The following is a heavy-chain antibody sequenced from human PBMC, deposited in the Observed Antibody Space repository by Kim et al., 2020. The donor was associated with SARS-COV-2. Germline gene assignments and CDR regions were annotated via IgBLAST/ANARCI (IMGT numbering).Heavy chain of an antibody. CDR3: AIRDSSGYYFDH. CDR2: INPNSVDT. Sequence: ASVKVSCKASGYTFTGYYMHWVRQAPGQGLEWMGWINPNSVDTNYAQKFQGRVPMTRDTSISTAYMELSRLRSDDTAVYYCAIRDSSGYYFDHWGQGTLVTVSS. D-gene: IGHD3-22*01. J-gene: IGHJ4*02. CDR1: GYTFTGYY. V-gene: IGHV1-2*02.